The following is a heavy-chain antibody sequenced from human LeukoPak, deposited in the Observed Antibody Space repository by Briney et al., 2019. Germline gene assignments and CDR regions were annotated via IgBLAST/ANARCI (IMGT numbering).Heavy chain of an antibody. Sequence: ASVKVSCKASGYTFTSYGSSWVRQAPGQGLEWMGWISAYNGNTNYAQKLQGRVTMTTDTSTSTAYMELRSLRSDDTAVYYCARVGAWELRPLYYFDYWGQGTLVTVSS. CDR1: GYTFTSYG. V-gene: IGHV1-18*01. D-gene: IGHD1-26*01. J-gene: IGHJ4*02. CDR2: ISAYNGNT. CDR3: ARVGAWELRPLYYFDY.